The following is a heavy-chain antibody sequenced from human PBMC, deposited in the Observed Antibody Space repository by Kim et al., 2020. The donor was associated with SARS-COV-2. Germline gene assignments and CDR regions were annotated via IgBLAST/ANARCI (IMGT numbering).Heavy chain of an antibody. CDR2: IRSKAYGGTT. CDR3: TRESAVDIVATTDY. V-gene: IGHV3-49*04. D-gene: IGHD5-12*01. Sequence: GGSLRLSCTASGFTFGDYAMSWVRQAPGKGLEWVGFIRSKAYGGTTEYAASVKGRFTISRDDSKSIAYLQMNSLKTEDTAVYYCTRESAVDIVATTDYWGQGTLVTVSS. J-gene: IGHJ4*02. CDR1: GFTFGDYA.